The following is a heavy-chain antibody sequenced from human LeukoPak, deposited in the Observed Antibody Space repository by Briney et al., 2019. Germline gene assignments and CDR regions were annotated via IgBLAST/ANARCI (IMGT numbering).Heavy chain of an antibody. V-gene: IGHV4-34*01. CDR1: GGSFSGYY. Sequence: SETLSLTCAVYGGSFSGYYWSWIRQPPGKGLEWIGEINHSGSTNYNPSLKSRVTISVDTSKNQFSLKLSSVTAADTAVYYCARFSGYDGLWFDPWGQGTLVTVSS. CDR3: ARFSGYDGLWFDP. J-gene: IGHJ5*02. D-gene: IGHD5-12*01. CDR2: INHSGST.